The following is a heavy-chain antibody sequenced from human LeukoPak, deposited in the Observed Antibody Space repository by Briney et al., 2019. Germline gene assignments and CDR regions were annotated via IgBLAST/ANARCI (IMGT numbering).Heavy chain of an antibody. CDR3: ARDRVAARQWGYYYYMDV. J-gene: IGHJ6*03. V-gene: IGHV3-7*01. CDR1: GFTFSSYW. D-gene: IGHD6-6*01. Sequence: GGSLRLSCAASGFTFSSYWMSWVRQAPGKGLEWVANIKQDGSEKYYVDSVKGRFTISRDNAKNSLYLQMNSLRAEDTAVYYCARDRVAARQWGYYYYMDVWGKGTTVSVSS. CDR2: IKQDGSEK.